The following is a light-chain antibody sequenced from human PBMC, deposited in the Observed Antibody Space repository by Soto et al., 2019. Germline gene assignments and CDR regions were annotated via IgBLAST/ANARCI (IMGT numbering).Light chain of an antibody. J-gene: IGLJ2*01. CDR1: SSNIGARYD. CDR2: GNS. V-gene: IGLV1-40*01. CDR3: QSYDSSLNAVV. Sequence: QSVLTQPPSVSGAPVQRVTISCTGSSSNIGARYDVHWYQQLPGTAPKRLIYGNSNRPSGVPDRFSGSKSGTSASLAITGLQAEDEADYYCQSYDSSLNAVVFGGGTKLTVL.